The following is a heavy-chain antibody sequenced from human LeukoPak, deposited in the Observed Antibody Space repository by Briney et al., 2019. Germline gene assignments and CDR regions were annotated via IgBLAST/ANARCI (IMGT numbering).Heavy chain of an antibody. CDR3: ARDGSGTENDY. J-gene: IGHJ4*02. CDR2: IYYSGST. D-gene: IGHD3-10*01. V-gene: IGHV4-59*12. Sequence: SETLSLTCTISGGSISSYYWSWIRQPPGKGLEWIGYIYYSGSTNYNPSLKSRGTISVDMSKNQFSLKLSSVTAADTAVYYCARDGSGTENDYWGQGTLVTVSS. CDR1: GGSISSYY.